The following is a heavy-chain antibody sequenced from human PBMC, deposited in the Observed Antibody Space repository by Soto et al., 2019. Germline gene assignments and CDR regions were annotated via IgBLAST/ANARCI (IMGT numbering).Heavy chain of an antibody. J-gene: IGHJ4*02. CDR2: IYHSGGT. CDR3: ARDRGGYGVFDY. D-gene: IGHD5-12*01. Sequence: QVQLQESGPGLVKPSQTLSLTCSVSAGSISSGGYYWNWIRQPPGKGLEWIGYIYHSGGTYSSPSLRRRVTISVDTSKNQFSLKLTSVTAADTAVYYCARDRGGYGVFDYWGQETLVTVS. CDR1: AGSISSGGYY. V-gene: IGHV4-31*03.